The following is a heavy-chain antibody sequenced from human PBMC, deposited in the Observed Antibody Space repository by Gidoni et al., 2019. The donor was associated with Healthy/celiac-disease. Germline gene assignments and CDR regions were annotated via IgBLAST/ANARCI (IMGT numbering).Heavy chain of an antibody. Sequence: QVQLVQSGAEVKKPGASVTVSCKASGYTFTSYGISWVRQAPGQGLEWMGWISAYNGNTNYARKLQGRVTMTTDTSTSTAYMELRSLRSDDTAVYYCARDGRYCSGGSCYSPLVDYWGQGTLVTVSS. J-gene: IGHJ4*02. CDR2: ISAYNGNT. CDR1: GYTFTSYG. CDR3: ARDGRYCSGGSCYSPLVDY. D-gene: IGHD2-15*01. V-gene: IGHV1-18*01.